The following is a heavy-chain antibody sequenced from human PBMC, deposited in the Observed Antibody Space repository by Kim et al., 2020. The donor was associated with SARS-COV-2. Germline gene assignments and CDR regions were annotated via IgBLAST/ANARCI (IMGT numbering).Heavy chain of an antibody. D-gene: IGHD2-2*02. CDR3: ARHEDCSSTSCYSWFDP. Sequence: GESLKISCKGSGYSFTSYWIGWVRQMPGKGLEWMGIIYPGDSDTRYSPSFQGQVTISADKSISTAYLQWSSLKASDTAMYYCARHEDCSSTSCYSWFDPWGQGTLVTVSS. V-gene: IGHV5-51*01. CDR2: IYPGDSDT. J-gene: IGHJ5*02. CDR1: GYSFTSYW.